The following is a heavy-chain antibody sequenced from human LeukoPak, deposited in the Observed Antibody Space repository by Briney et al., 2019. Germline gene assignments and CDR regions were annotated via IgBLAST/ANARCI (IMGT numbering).Heavy chain of an antibody. CDR3: AAGYCSGGSCYSVVHDAFDI. Sequence: PSETLSLTCAVSDYSISSGYYWGWIRQPPGKGLEWIGSSYHTGSTYNNPSLKSQVTISVDTSTNQFSLKLSSVTAADTAVYYCAAGYCSGGSCYSVVHDAFDIWGQGTMVTVSS. CDR1: DYSISSGYY. D-gene: IGHD2-15*01. CDR2: SYHTGST. J-gene: IGHJ3*02. V-gene: IGHV4-38-2*01.